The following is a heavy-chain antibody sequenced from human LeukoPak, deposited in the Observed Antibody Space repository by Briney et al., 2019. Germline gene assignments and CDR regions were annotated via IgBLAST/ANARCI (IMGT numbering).Heavy chain of an antibody. CDR3: ARDSSSGWDSFDY. CDR2: INPNSGGT. V-gene: IGHV1-2*02. Sequence: ASVKVSCKASGYTFTGHYMHWVRQAPGQGLEWMGWINPNSGGTNYAQKFQGRVTMTRDTSISTAYMELSSLRSDDTAIYYCARDSSSGWDSFDYWGQGTLVTVSS. D-gene: IGHD6-19*01. J-gene: IGHJ4*02. CDR1: GYTFTGHY.